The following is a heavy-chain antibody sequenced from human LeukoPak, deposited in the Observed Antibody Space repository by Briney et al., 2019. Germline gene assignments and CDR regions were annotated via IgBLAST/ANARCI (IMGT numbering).Heavy chain of an antibody. J-gene: IGHJ4*02. D-gene: IGHD6-13*01. Sequence: GASVKVSCKASGGTFSSYAISWVRQAPGQGLEWMGGIIPIFGTANYAQKFQGRVTITTDESTSTAYMELSSLRSEDTAVYYCASLGQPLDDYWGQGTLVTVSS. CDR1: GGTFSSYA. V-gene: IGHV1-69*05. CDR2: IIPIFGTA. CDR3: ASLGQPLDDY.